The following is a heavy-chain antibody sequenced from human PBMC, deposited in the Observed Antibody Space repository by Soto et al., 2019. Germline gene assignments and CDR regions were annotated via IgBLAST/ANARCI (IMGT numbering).Heavy chain of an antibody. CDR3: ARMGLGMTTVTDAYYYGMDV. CDR1: GGTFSSYA. J-gene: IGHJ6*02. V-gene: IGHV1-69*01. CDR2: IIPIFGTA. Sequence: QVQLVQSGAEVKKPGSSVKVSCKASGGTFSSYAISWVRQAPGQGLEWMGGIIPIFGTANYAQKFQGRVTITAAESTSTAYMELSSLRSEDTAVYYCARMGLGMTTVTDAYYYGMDVWGQGTTVTVSS. D-gene: IGHD4-4*01.